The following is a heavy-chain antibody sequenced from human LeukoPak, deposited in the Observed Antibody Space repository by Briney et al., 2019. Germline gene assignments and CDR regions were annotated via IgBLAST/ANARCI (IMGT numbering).Heavy chain of an antibody. D-gene: IGHD5-18*01. CDR1: GGSISSSSYY. V-gene: IGHV4-39*02. CDR2: IYYSGST. CDR3: AREDTAMVRY. Sequence: SETLSLTCTVSGGSISSSSYYWGWIRQPPGKGLEWIGSIYYSGSTYYNPSLKSRVTISVDTSKNQFSLKLSSVTAADTAVYYCAREDTAMVRYWGQGTLVTVSS. J-gene: IGHJ4*02.